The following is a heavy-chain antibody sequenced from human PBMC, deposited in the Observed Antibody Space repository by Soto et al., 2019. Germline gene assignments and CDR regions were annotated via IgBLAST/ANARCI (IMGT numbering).Heavy chain of an antibody. V-gene: IGHV1-3*05. CDR3: ARGGETIDY. D-gene: IGHD2-21*01. CDR1: GYTFTSYA. CDR2: SNAGNGNT. J-gene: IGHJ4*02. Sequence: QVQVVQSGAEEKKPGAAVKGSCKASGYTFTSYAMHWVRQAPGQRLEWMGWSNAGNGNTKHSQKFQGRVTITRDTSASKAYMAPSSLRPEVRAVYSCARGGETIDYWGQGTLVTVSS.